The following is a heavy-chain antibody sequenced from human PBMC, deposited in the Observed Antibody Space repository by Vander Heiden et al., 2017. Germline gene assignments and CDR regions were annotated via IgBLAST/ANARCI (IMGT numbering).Heavy chain of an antibody. CDR2: ISTSGRDI. CDR3: ARDGALYGSSTHAGS. CDR1: EFTCSDDY. Sequence: EQLVESGASWVKPGGSLRLSCAASEFTCSDDYMLWIRQASGRGLELVSHISTSGRDIYYADCVKGRFTIARDNVKNTMDLQMDSLRAEDTAVYYCARDGALYGSSTHAGSWGQGTQVTVSS. J-gene: IGHJ5*02. V-gene: IGHV3-11*01. D-gene: IGHD2-2*01.